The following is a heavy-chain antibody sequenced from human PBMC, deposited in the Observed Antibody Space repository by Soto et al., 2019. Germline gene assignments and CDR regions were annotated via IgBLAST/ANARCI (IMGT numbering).Heavy chain of an antibody. CDR2: ISGSGGST. J-gene: IGHJ4*02. Sequence: GGSLRLSCAASGFTFSSYAMSWVRQAPGKGLEWVSAISGSGGSTYYADSVKGRFTISRDNSKNTLYLQMNSLRAEDTAVYYCAKAWPYYYDSSGYSEFDYWGQGTLVTVSS. V-gene: IGHV3-23*01. D-gene: IGHD3-22*01. CDR3: AKAWPYYYDSSGYSEFDY. CDR1: GFTFSSYA.